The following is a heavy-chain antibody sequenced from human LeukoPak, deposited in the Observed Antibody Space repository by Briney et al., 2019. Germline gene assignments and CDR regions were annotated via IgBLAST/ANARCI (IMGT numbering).Heavy chain of an antibody. Sequence: GGSLRLSCAASELTFSSYGMSWVRQAPGKGLEWVSAISGSGDSTFYADSVKGRFTISRDNSKNTLYLQMNSLRAEDTAVYYCARGEDYGDYGWFDPWGQGNLVTVSS. CDR2: ISGSGDST. V-gene: IGHV3-23*01. CDR1: ELTFSSYG. J-gene: IGHJ5*02. D-gene: IGHD4-17*01. CDR3: ARGEDYGDYGWFDP.